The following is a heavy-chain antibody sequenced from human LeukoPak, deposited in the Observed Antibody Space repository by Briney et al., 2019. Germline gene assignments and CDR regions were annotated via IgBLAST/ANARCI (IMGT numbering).Heavy chain of an antibody. CDR3: ARGAAKTYYYDSSGLYYFDY. D-gene: IGHD3-22*01. CDR1: GFTFSSYA. V-gene: IGHV3-23*01. Sequence: GGSLRLSCAASGFTFSSYAMTWVRQPPGKGLEGVSSITGSTGSTYYADSVKGRFTISRDNSKNTLYLQMNSLRAEDTAVYYCARGAAKTYYYDSSGLYYFDYWGQGTLVTVSS. J-gene: IGHJ4*02. CDR2: ITGSTGST.